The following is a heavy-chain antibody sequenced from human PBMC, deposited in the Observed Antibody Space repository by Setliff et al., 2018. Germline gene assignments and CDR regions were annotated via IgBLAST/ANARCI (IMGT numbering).Heavy chain of an antibody. CDR3: ARVSQYSSGWYYYYYYGMDV. CDR2: IYYSGST. J-gene: IGHJ6*02. D-gene: IGHD6-19*01. CDR1: GGSISGSSYY. Sequence: SETLSLTCTVSGGSISGSSYYWGWIRQPPGKGLEWIGSIYYSGSTYYNPSLKSRVTISVDTSKNQFSLKLSSVTAADTAVYYCARVSQYSSGWYYYYYYGMDVWGQGTTVTVSS. V-gene: IGHV4-39*07.